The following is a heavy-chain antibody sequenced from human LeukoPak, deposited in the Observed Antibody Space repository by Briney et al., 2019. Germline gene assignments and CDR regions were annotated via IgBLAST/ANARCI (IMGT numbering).Heavy chain of an antibody. D-gene: IGHD4-11*01. J-gene: IGHJ3*02. CDR3: ARDDSPTLTGPAYYDAFDI. CDR1: GFTFSNYW. Sequence: PGGSLRLSCAASGFTFSNYWMTWVRQAPGKGLEWVANIRRDGSQIHYVDSVEGRFTISRDNAKNSLSLQMNSLRAEDTAIYYCARDDSPTLTGPAYYDAFDIWGQWIMVTVSS. V-gene: IGHV3-7*01. CDR2: IRRDGSQI.